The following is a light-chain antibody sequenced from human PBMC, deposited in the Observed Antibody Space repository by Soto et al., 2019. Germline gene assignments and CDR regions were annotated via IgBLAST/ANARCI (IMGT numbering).Light chain of an antibody. Sequence: QSVLTQPASVSGSPGQSITISCTGTSSDVGGYNYVSWYQQHPGKAPKLMIYEVSNRPSGVSHRFSGSKAGITASLTISGLQPEDEADYYCSSYTTNTTLVFGTGTKVTVL. CDR1: SSDVGGYNY. J-gene: IGLJ1*01. CDR3: SSYTTNTTLV. CDR2: EVS. V-gene: IGLV2-14*01.